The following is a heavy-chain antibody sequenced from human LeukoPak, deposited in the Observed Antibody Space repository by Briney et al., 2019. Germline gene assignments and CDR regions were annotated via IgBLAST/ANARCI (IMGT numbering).Heavy chain of an antibody. Sequence: GGSPRLSCAASGFTFRSYEMNWVRQAPGKGLDWVSYISSSGTTVYYADSVRGRFTVSRDNGKNSLYLEMNSLRAEDTAVYYCARSIKGDSDHWGQGTLVTVSS. CDR2: ISSSGTTV. CDR3: ARSIKGDSDH. D-gene: IGHD3-10*01. CDR1: GFTFRSYE. V-gene: IGHV3-48*03. J-gene: IGHJ4*02.